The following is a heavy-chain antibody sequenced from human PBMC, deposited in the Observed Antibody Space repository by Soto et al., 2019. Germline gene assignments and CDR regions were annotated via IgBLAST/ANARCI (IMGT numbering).Heavy chain of an antibody. CDR2: ISGSVGST. Sequence: EVQMLESGGGFVQPGGSLRLSCTGSGFTFSDHGMHWVRQAPGKGLEWVSSISGSVGSTFYADSVKGRFTISRDSSVNTLYLHMNSLRAEDTAVYYCAKDRTIASRNFDSWGQGALVTVSS. J-gene: IGHJ4*02. D-gene: IGHD6-6*01. CDR1: GFTFSDHG. V-gene: IGHV3-23*01. CDR3: AKDRTIASRNFDS.